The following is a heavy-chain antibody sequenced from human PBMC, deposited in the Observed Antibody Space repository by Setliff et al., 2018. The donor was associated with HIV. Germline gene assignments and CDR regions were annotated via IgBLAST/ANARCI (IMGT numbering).Heavy chain of an antibody. CDR3: ARYIVGYYNFWSGFKFDP. Sequence: KPSETLSLTCAVYGASFSGYYWSWIRQPPGKGLEWIGEINHSGNTSYNPSLKSRVTMSVDTSKNQFSLKLTSVTAADTALYFCARYIVGYYNFWSGFKFDPWGQGTLVTVSS. D-gene: IGHD3-3*01. V-gene: IGHV4-34*01. J-gene: IGHJ5*02. CDR1: GASFSGYY. CDR2: INHSGNT.